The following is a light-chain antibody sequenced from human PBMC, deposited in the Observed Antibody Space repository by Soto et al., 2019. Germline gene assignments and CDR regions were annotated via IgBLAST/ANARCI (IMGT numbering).Light chain of an antibody. CDR1: SSNIGGNT. CDR3: ATCDDSLNGGV. J-gene: IGLJ3*02. V-gene: IGLV1-44*01. Sequence: QSVLTQPPSASGTPGQRVTISCSGSSSNIGGNTVNWYQQLPGTAPKLLMFANKERPSGVPDRFSASKSGTSASLAINGLQSDDEADYYCATCDDSLNGGVFGGGTKLTVL. CDR2: ANK.